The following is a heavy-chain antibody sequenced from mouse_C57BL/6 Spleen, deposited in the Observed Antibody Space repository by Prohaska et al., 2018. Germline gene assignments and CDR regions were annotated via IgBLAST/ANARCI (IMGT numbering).Heavy chain of an antibody. V-gene: IGHV1-26*01. D-gene: IGHD3-2*02. J-gene: IGHJ2*01. CDR1: GYTFTDYY. CDR2: INPNNGGT. Sequence: SVKISCKASGYTFTDYYMNWVKQSHGKSLEWIGDINPNNGGTSYNQKFKGKATLTVDKSSSTAYMELRSLTSEDSAVYYCARGGQLRPLDYWGQGTTLTVSS. CDR3: ARGGQLRPLDY.